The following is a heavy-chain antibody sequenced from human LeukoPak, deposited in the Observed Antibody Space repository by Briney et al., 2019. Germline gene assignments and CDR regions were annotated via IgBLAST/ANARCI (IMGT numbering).Heavy chain of an antibody. CDR1: GGSFSGYY. D-gene: IGHD1-1*01. J-gene: IGHJ4*02. CDR3: ARVTEWNDFDY. V-gene: IGHV4-34*01. Sequence: SETLSLTCAVYGGSFSGYYWSWIRQPPGKGLEWIGEINHSGSTNYNPSLKSRVTISVDTSKNQFSLKLGSVTAADTAVYYCARVTEWNDFDYWGQGILVTVS. CDR2: INHSGST.